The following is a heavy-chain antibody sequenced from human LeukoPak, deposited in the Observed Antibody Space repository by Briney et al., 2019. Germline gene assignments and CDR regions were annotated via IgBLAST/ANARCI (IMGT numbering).Heavy chain of an antibody. Sequence: SETLSLTCTVSGYSISSGYYWGWIRQPPGKGLQWIGSIYYSGSTYYNPSLKSRVTISVDTSKNQFSLKLSSVTAADTAVYYCSESRRSFDWFDPWGQGTLVTVSS. D-gene: IGHD3-9*01. V-gene: IGHV4-38-2*02. CDR3: SESRRSFDWFDP. J-gene: IGHJ5*02. CDR2: IYYSGST. CDR1: GYSISSGYY.